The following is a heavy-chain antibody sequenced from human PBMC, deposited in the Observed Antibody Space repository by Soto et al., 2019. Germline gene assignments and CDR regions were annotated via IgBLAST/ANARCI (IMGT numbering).Heavy chain of an antibody. J-gene: IGHJ4*02. V-gene: IGHV3-23*01. Sequence: EVQLLESGGGLVQPGGSLRLSCAASGFTFSSHAMSWVRQAPGKGLEWASVISGSDGSTYYADSVKGRFTISRDNSKNTLYLQMNSLRAEDTAVYYCARRTSGWYLDYWGQGTLVTVSS. CDR3: ARRTSGWYLDY. D-gene: IGHD6-19*01. CDR2: ISGSDGST. CDR1: GFTFSSHA.